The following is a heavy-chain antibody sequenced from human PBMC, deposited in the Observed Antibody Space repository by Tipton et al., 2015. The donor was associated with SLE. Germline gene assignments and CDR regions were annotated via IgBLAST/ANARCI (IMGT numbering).Heavy chain of an antibody. CDR3: ARLSGNFYNYMDV. D-gene: IGHD1-14*01. V-gene: IGHV4-31*03. J-gene: IGHJ6*03. CDR2: IYDNGGT. Sequence: TLSLTCTVSGGSINSGVFYWGWVRQNPGKSPEGIGYIYDNGGTSYNPSLKGRLSISLDTSKNSFSLKLNSVSAAATAVYYCARLSGNFYNYMDVWGTGTLVSVSS. CDR1: GGSINSGVFY.